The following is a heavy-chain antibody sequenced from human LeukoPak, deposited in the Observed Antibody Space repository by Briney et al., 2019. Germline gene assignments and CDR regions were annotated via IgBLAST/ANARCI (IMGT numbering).Heavy chain of an antibody. D-gene: IGHD3-3*01. Sequence: TGGSLRLSCAASGFTFSSYSMNWVRHAPGKGLEWVSSISSSSSYIYYADSVKGRFTISRDNAKSSLYLQMNSLRAEDTAVYYCARDRLPANPIFGVVYYMDVWGKGTTVTVSS. J-gene: IGHJ6*03. CDR2: ISSSSSYI. V-gene: IGHV3-21*01. CDR3: ARDRLPANPIFGVVYYMDV. CDR1: GFTFSSYS.